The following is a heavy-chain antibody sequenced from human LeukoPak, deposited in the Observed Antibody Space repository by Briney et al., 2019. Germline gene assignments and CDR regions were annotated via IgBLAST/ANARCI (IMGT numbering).Heavy chain of an antibody. CDR1: GYIFTSYW. J-gene: IGHJ3*02. CDR3: ARHRPGVYDAFDI. Sequence: GESLKISCKGSGYIFTSYWIGWVRQMPGQGLEWMGIIYPRDSDTRYSPSFQGQVTISADKSISTAYLQWSSLKASDTAMYYCARHRPGVYDAFDIWGQGTMVSVSS. D-gene: IGHD6-6*01. V-gene: IGHV5-51*01. CDR2: IYPRDSDT.